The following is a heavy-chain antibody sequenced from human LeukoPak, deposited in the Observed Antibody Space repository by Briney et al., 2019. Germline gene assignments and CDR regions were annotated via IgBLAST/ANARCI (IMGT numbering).Heavy chain of an antibody. V-gene: IGHV3-15*01. Sequence: GGSLRLSCEASGFSINYDWMSWVRQAPGKGLEWVGRIKSKTDGGKTEYAALVKGRVNISRNDSRNTLYLQMRSLKSEDTAVYYCVRDQYCASSSCPWDFDLWGQGTVVTVSS. CDR3: VRDQYCASSSCPWDFDL. D-gene: IGHD2-2*01. J-gene: IGHJ3*01. CDR2: IKSKTDGGKT. CDR1: GFSINYDW.